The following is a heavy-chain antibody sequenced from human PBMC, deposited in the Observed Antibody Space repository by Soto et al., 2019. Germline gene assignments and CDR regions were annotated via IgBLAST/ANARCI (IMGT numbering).Heavy chain of an antibody. V-gene: IGHV2-26*01. CDR3: ARIQRISMIVVSKPYFDY. D-gene: IGHD3-22*01. CDR2: IFSNDEK. CDR1: GFSLSNPRMG. J-gene: IGHJ4*02. Sequence: ESGPTLVNPTETLTLTCTASGFSLSNPRMGVSWIRQPPGKALEWLAHIFSNDEKSYSTSLKSRLTTSRDTSKSQVVLTMTNMDPVDTATYYCARIQRISMIVVSKPYFDYWGQGALVTVSS.